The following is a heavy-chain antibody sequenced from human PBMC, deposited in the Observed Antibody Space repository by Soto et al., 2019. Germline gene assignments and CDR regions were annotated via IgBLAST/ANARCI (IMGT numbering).Heavy chain of an antibody. D-gene: IGHD2-15*01. CDR2: ISGSGGST. Sequence: GGSLRLSCAASGFTFSSYAMSWVRQAPGKGLEWVSAISGSGGSTYYADSVKGRFTISRDNSKNTLYLQMNSLRAEDTAVYYCAKVVAAIHIVPRYYFDYWGQGTLVTVSS. CDR1: GFTFSSYA. J-gene: IGHJ4*02. CDR3: AKVVAAIHIVPRYYFDY. V-gene: IGHV3-23*01.